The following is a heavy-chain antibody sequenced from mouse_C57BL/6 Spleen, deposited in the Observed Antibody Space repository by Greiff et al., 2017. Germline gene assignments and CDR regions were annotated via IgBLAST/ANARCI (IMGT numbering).Heavy chain of an antibody. V-gene: IGHV2-9-1*01. CDR3: ARNERERRYFDV. CDR2: IWPGGGT. Sequence: QVQLKESGPGLVAPSQSLSITCTVSGFSLTSYAISWVRQPPGKGLEWLGVIWPGGGTNYNSALKSRLSISKDNSKSQVFLKMNSLQTDDTARYYCARNERERRYFDVWGTGTTVTVSS. CDR1: GFSLTSYA. J-gene: IGHJ1*03.